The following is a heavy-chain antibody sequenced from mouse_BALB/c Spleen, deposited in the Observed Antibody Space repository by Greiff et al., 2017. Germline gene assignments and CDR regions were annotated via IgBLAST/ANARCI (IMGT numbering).Heavy chain of an antibody. D-gene: IGHD1-1*01. CDR1: GFTFSSFG. CDR2: ISSGSSTI. J-gene: IGHJ3*01. Sequence: EVMLVESGGGLVQPGGSRKLSCAASGFTFSSFGMHWVRQAPEKGLEWVAYISSGSSTIYYADTVKGRFTISRDNPKNTLFLQMTSLRSEDTAMYYCARSYYGSSYEAWFAYWGQGTLVTVSA. CDR3: ARSYYGSSYEAWFAY. V-gene: IGHV5-17*02.